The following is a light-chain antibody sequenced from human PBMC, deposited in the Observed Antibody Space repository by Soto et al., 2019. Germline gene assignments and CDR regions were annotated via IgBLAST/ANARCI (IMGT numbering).Light chain of an antibody. CDR1: QSVSYN. V-gene: IGKV3-15*01. J-gene: IGKJ4*01. Sequence: EIVMTQSPATLSVSPEETATLSCRASQSVSYNLAWYQQKPGQGPRLLIYGAFTRATGIPARFSGSGSGTDFTLTISSLQSEDFAVYYCQQSKNWPPLTFGGGTKVEIK. CDR3: QQSKNWPPLT. CDR2: GAF.